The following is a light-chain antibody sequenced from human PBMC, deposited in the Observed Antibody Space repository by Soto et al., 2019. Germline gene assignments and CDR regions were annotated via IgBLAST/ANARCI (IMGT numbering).Light chain of an antibody. CDR3: QQRANWPLTT. J-gene: IGKJ5*01. V-gene: IGKV3D-20*02. CDR2: GAS. Sequence: IVLTHSPGTLSLSPGERATLSCRASQSVSNNYLAWYQQKPGQAPRLLIYGASSRATGIPARFSGSGSGTDFTLTIRSLEPEDFAIYYCQQRANWPLTTFGHGTRLEIK. CDR1: QSVSNNY.